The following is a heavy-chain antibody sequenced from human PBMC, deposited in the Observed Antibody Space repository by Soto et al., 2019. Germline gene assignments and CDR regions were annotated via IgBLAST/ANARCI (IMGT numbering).Heavy chain of an antibody. J-gene: IGHJ6*02. Sequence: GGSLRLSCAASGFTVTSNYLTWVRQAPGKGLEWVSVIYRSGATYYPDSVRGRFTASRDYSHNTLYLQMDSLRVEDTAGYYCARDSGMIRGSYGVDVWGPGTTVTVSS. CDR3: ARDSGMIRGSYGVDV. CDR1: GFTVTSNY. V-gene: IGHV3-53*01. D-gene: IGHD3-10*01. CDR2: IYRSGAT.